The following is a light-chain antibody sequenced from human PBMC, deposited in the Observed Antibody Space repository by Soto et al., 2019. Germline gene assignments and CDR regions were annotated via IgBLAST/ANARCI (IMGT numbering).Light chain of an antibody. CDR3: LMWGASIL. CDR1: SGHSSYA. Sequence: QLVLTQSPSASASLGASVKLTCTLSSGHSSYAIAWHQQQPEKGPRYLMKLNSDGSHSKGDGIPDRFSGSSSGAERYLTIYSLQSEDEANYHCLMWGASILFGGGIKVTVL. V-gene: IGLV4-69*01. CDR2: LNSDGSH. J-gene: IGLJ2*01.